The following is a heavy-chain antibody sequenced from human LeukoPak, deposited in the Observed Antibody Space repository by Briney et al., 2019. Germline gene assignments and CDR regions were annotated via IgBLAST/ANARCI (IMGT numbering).Heavy chain of an antibody. CDR1: GFTFSSYG. J-gene: IGHJ4*02. D-gene: IGHD6-19*01. V-gene: IGHV3-30*18. CDR3: AKDGPCPGIAVAGFDY. CDR2: ISYDGSNK. Sequence: GRSLRLSCAASGFTFSSYGMHWVRQAPGKGLEWVAVISYDGSNKYYADSVKGRFTISRDNSKNTLYLQMNSLRAEDTAVYYCAKDGPCPGIAVAGFDYWGQGTLVTVSS.